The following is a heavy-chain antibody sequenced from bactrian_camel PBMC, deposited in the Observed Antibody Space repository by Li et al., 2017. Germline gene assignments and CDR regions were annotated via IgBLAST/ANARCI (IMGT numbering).Heavy chain of an antibody. CDR3: VRDLGTTGWYFDN. CDR2: LWSDGSNA. D-gene: IGHD5*01. CDR1: GLTFSSST. J-gene: IGHJ6*01. V-gene: IGHV3S7*01. Sequence: LRLSCAASGLTFSSSTMSWVRQAPGKGLEWVSGLWSDGSNAYYADSVKGRFTISRDNAKNTVYLQMNSLKGDDTAVYYCVRDLGTTGWYFDNWGQGTQVTVS.